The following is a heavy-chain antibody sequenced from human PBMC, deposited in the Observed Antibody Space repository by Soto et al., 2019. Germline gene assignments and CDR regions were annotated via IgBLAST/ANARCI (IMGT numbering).Heavy chain of an antibody. CDR1: GYSFSSYW. V-gene: IGHV5-51*01. Sequence: PGESLKISCKGSGYSFSSYWIAWVRQMPGKGLEWMGVIYPSDSDIRYSPFFQGQITMSADKSISTAYLQWSSLKASDTALYYWARPLRADRSSWLFDYWGQGTLVTVSS. J-gene: IGHJ4*02. CDR3: ARPLRADRSSWLFDY. D-gene: IGHD6-13*01. CDR2: IYPSDSDI.